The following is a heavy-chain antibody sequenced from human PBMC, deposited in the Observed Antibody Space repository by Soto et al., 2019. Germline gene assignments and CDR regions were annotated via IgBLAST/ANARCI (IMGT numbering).Heavy chain of an antibody. CDR1: GGSFSGYY. Sequence: SETLSLTCAVYGGSFSGYYWSWIRQPPGKGLEWIGEINHSGSTNYNPSLKSRVTISVDTSKNQFSLKLSSVTAADTAVYYCARGSHVSYYYMDVWGKGTTVTVSS. CDR3: ARGSHVSYYYMDV. CDR2: INHSGST. V-gene: IGHV4-34*01. J-gene: IGHJ6*03.